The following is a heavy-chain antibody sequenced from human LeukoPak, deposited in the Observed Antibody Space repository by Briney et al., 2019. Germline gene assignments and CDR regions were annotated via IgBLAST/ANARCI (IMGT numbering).Heavy chain of an antibody. CDR2: ISGSGDTI. V-gene: IGHV3-48*03. D-gene: IGHD1/OR15-1a*01. J-gene: IGHJ4*02. Sequence: GGSLRLSCAASGFTFSRYEMNWVRQAPGKGLEWISYISGSGDTIYYADSVKGRFTISRDNAQSSLYLQMNSLRAEDKAVYYCAREGPINNGDLDYWGQGTLVTVSS. CDR1: GFTFSRYE. CDR3: AREGPINNGDLDY.